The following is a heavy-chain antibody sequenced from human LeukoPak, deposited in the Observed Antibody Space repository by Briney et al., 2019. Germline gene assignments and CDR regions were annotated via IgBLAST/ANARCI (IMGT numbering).Heavy chain of an antibody. Sequence: PGGSLRLSCAASGFSFSSYWMSWVRQAPGKGLEWVALISYDGSNKYYADSVKGRFTISRDNSKNTLYLQMNSLRAEDTAVYYCARGGVYSSGSYYLYYFDYWGQGTLVTVSS. CDR1: GFSFSSYW. CDR2: ISYDGSNK. D-gene: IGHD6-19*01. V-gene: IGHV3-30-3*01. CDR3: ARGGVYSSGSYYLYYFDY. J-gene: IGHJ4*02.